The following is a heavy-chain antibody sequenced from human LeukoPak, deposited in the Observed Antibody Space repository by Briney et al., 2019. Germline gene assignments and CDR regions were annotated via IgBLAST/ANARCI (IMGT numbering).Heavy chain of an antibody. D-gene: IGHD4-17*01. CDR1: GGSISSGGYY. Sequence: SETLSLTCTVSGGSISSGGYYWSWIRQHPGKGLEWIGYIYYSGSTYYNPSFKSRVTISVDTSKDQFSLKLSSVTAADTAVYYCARSHDYGDYVFDYWGQGTLVTVSS. J-gene: IGHJ4*02. CDR3: ARSHDYGDYVFDY. CDR2: IYYSGST. V-gene: IGHV4-31*03.